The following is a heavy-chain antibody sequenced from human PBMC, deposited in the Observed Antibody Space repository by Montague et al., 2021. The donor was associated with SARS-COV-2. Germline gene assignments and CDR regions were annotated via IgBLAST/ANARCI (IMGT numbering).Heavy chain of an antibody. D-gene: IGHD3-10*01. CDR3: ARLGDGVVPSPILGVGPYYSYYYMDV. J-gene: IGHJ6*03. CDR1: GGSFSTYS. CDR2: IHHCGST. Sequence: SETLSLTCAVHGGSFSTYSWNWIRQPPGQGLEWIGEIHHCGSTNYNSSLKSRVTISADTSKNQFSLKLTSVAAADTAVYYCARLGDGVVPSPILGVGPYYSYYYMDVWGKGTTVTVSS. V-gene: IGHV4-34*01.